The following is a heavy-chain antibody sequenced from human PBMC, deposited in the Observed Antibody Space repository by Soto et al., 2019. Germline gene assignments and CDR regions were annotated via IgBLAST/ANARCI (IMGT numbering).Heavy chain of an antibody. J-gene: IGHJ3*02. CDR1: GVSINSGGYY. D-gene: IGHD1-1*01. V-gene: IGHV4-31*03. CDR3: ARGSQLERDALDI. CDR2: IYYTGHT. Sequence: QVQLQESGPGLVKPSQTLSLTCSVSGVSINSGGYYWSWIRHHPGKGLEWIGYIYYTGHTFYNASLKSRVAMSLATSKNQFSLKLSSVTAADTAVYYCARGSQLERDALDIWGQGTMVTVSS.